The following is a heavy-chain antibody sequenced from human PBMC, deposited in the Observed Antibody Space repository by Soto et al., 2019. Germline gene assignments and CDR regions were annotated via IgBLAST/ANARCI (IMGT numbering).Heavy chain of an antibody. Sequence: GASVKVSCKVSGYTLTELSMHCVLQSPLKGLEWMGGFDPEDGETIYAQKFQGRVTMTEDTSTDTAYMELSSLRSKDTAVYYCATSVLLWFGGIYYFDYWGQGTLVTVSS. CDR1: GYTLTELS. V-gene: IGHV1-24*01. D-gene: IGHD3-10*01. CDR2: FDPEDGET. CDR3: ATSVLLWFGGIYYFDY. J-gene: IGHJ4*02.